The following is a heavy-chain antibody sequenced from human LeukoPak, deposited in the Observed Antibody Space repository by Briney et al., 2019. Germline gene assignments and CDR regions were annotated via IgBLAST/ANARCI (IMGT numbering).Heavy chain of an antibody. V-gene: IGHV4-59*01. CDR3: ARGKAPGYYDSSGYYDY. CDR2: IYYSGST. D-gene: IGHD3-22*01. J-gene: IGHJ4*02. CDR1: DGSISSYY. Sequence: SETLSLTCTVSDGSISSYYWSWIRQPPGKGLEWIGYIYYSGSTNYNPSLKSRVTISVDTSKNQFSLKLSSVTAADTAVYYCARGKAPGYYDSSGYYDYWGQGTLVTVSS.